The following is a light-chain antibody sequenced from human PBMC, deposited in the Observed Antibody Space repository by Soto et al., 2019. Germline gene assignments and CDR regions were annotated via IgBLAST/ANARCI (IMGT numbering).Light chain of an antibody. V-gene: IGLV2-14*01. CDR3: SSYRSGSTHYV. Sequence: QSALTQAASVSGSPGQSITISCTGTSSDVGGYNYVSWYQQHPDKAPKVMIYDVSSLPSGVSNRFSGSKSGNTASLTISGLQAEDEADYYCSSYRSGSTHYVFGTGTKVTVL. CDR1: SSDVGGYNY. CDR2: DVS. J-gene: IGLJ1*01.